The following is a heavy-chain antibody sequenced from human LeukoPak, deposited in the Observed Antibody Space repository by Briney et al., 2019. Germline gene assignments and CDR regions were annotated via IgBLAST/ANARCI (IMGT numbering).Heavy chain of an antibody. Sequence: GGSLRLSCAASGFTFSSYGMHWVRQAPGKGLEWVAIISYDGTNKYYADSVKGRFTISRDNSKNTLYLQMNSLRAEDTAVYYCAKEITRPNRAVAGLNYWGQGTLVTVSS. D-gene: IGHD6-19*01. V-gene: IGHV3-30*18. CDR3: AKEITRPNRAVAGLNY. CDR1: GFTFSSYG. CDR2: ISYDGTNK. J-gene: IGHJ4*02.